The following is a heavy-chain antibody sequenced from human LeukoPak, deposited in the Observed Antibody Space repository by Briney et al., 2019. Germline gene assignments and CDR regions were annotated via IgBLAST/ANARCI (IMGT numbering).Heavy chain of an antibody. CDR2: ISNSADVT. D-gene: IGHD3-22*01. Sequence: PGGSLRLSCATSGFTFSNFRMSWVRQVPGKGLEWVSGISNSADVTYYADSVKGRFTISRDNSKNTLYLQMNSLRAEDTAVYYCARSYYYDSSTSLGYWDQGTLVTVSP. J-gene: IGHJ4*02. CDR3: ARSYYYDSSTSLGY. CDR1: GFTFSNFR. V-gene: IGHV3-23*01.